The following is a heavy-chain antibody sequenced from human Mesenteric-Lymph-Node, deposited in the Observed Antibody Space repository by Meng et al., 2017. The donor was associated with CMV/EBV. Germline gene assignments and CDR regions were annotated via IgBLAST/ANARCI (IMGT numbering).Heavy chain of an antibody. CDR2: INESGHS. CDR3: ARSPRRQSRLRITVGGTFYFDY. CDR1: GDSVTNTYFY. V-gene: IGHV4-39*02. D-gene: IGHD6-19*01. J-gene: IGHJ4*02. Sequence: SETLSLTCTVSGDSVTNTYFYWGWLRQPPGKRLEWIGEINESGHSDYNPSLKGRVTITVDTSKNHFSLEMTSVTASDTAVYYCARSPRRQSRLRITVGGTFYFDYWGQGTLVTVSS.